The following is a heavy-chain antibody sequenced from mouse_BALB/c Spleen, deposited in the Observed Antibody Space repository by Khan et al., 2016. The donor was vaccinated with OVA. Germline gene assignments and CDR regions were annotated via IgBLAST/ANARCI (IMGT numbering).Heavy chain of an antibody. D-gene: IGHD1-1*01. V-gene: IGHV1-80*01. J-gene: IGHJ3*01. CDR2: IYPGDGDT. CDR3: ASEKSHYGPAWFAY. CDR1: GYAFSSYW. Sequence: QVHVKQSGAELVRPGSSVKISCKASGYAFSSYWMNWVKQRPGQGLEWIGQIYPGDGDTKYNGKFKGKATLTADKSSSPAYMQLSSLTSEDSAVLYCASEKSHYGPAWFAYWGQGTLVTVSA.